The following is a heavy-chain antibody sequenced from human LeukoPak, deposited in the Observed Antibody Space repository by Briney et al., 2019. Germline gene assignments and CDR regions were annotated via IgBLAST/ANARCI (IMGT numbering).Heavy chain of an antibody. D-gene: IGHD3-16*02. V-gene: IGHV1-58*02. J-gene: IGHJ4*02. Sequence: SVKVSCKASGFTFTSSAMQWVRQARGQRLEWIGWIVVSIGNTNYAQKFQERVTITRDMSTSTAYMELSSLRSEDTAVYYCAAGKGYYDYVWGSYRPDENYFDYWGQGTLVTVSS. CDR2: IVVSIGNT. CDR1: GFTFTSSA. CDR3: AAGKGYYDYVWGSYRPDENYFDY.